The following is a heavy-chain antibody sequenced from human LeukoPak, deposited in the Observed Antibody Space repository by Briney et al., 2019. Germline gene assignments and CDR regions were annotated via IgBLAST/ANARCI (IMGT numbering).Heavy chain of an antibody. CDR3: ARVVGSTAGNWIDP. CDR2: ISTGGRYI. Sequence: GGSLRLSCAASGFAFSAFSMTWVRQAPGKGLEWVSSISTGGRYIHNADSMRGRFSISRDNAKNSLYLQMNSLRAEDTAVYYCARVVGSTAGNWIDPWGQGTLVTVSS. J-gene: IGHJ5*02. V-gene: IGHV3-21*01. D-gene: IGHD1-1*01. CDR1: GFAFSAFS.